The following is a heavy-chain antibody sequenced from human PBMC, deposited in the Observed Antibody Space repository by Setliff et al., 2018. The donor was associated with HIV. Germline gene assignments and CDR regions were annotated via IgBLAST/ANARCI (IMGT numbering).Heavy chain of an antibody. V-gene: IGHV4-34*01. Sequence: SETLSLTCAVYGGSFSGYYWSWIRQSPGKGLDWIGEINHTGRTYYNPSLKSRVTISVDTSKNQFSLQLSYVTAADTAIYYCARTRGYTYGYIDYWGKGTLVTVSS. D-gene: IGHD5-18*01. CDR2: INHTGRT. CDR3: ARTRGYTYGYIDY. CDR1: GGSFSGYY. J-gene: IGHJ4*02.